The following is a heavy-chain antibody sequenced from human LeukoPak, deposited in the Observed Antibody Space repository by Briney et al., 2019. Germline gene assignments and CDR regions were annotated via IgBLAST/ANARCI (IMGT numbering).Heavy chain of an antibody. CDR1: GYTFTSYD. Sequence: ASVKVSCKASGYTFTSYDINWVRQATGQGLEWMGWMNPNSGNTGYAQKFQGRVTMTRNTSISTAYMELSSLRSEDTAVYYCATFHYYYYYMDVWGKGTTVTVSS. V-gene: IGHV1-8*01. J-gene: IGHJ6*03. CDR2: MNPNSGNT. CDR3: ATFHYYYYYMDV.